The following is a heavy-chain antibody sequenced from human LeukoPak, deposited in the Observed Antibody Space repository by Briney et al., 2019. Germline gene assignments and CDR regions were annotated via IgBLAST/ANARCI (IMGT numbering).Heavy chain of an antibody. Sequence: ASVKVSCKASGYTFTSYAMHWVRQAPGRRLEWMGWINAGNGNTKYSQKFQGRVTITRDTSASTAYMELSSLRSEDTAVYYCARDSSGWYRRGNWFDPWGQGTLVTVSS. CDR3: ARDSSGWYRRGNWFDP. CDR1: GYTFTSYA. V-gene: IGHV1-3*01. CDR2: INAGNGNT. D-gene: IGHD6-19*01. J-gene: IGHJ5*02.